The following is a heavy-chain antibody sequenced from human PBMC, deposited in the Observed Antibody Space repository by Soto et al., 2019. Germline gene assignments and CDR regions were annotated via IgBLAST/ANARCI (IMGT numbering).Heavy chain of an antibody. CDR2: INPSGGST. D-gene: IGHD3-9*01. CDR3: ARRTPPYYDILTGPLYYYYGMDV. Sequence: ASVKVSCKASGYTFTSYYMHWVRQAPGQGLEWMGIINPSGGSTSYAQKFQGRVTMTRDTSTSTVYMELSSLRSEDTAVYYCARRTPPYYDILTGPLYYYYGMDVWGQGTTVTVSS. J-gene: IGHJ6*02. V-gene: IGHV1-46*01. CDR1: GYTFTSYY.